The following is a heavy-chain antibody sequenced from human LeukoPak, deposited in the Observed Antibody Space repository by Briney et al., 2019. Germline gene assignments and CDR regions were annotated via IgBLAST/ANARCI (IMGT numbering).Heavy chain of an antibody. D-gene: IGHD2-21*02. J-gene: IGHJ3*02. CDR2: ISSSSSTI. V-gene: IGHV3-48*01. CDR1: GFTFSSYS. CDR3: ARVGYCGGDCYSDAFDI. Sequence: PGGPLRLSCAASGFTFSSYSMNWVRQAPGKGLEWVSYISSSSSTIYYADSVKGRFTISRDNAKNSLYLQMNSLRAEDTAVYYCARVGYCGGDCYSDAFDIWGQGTMVTVSS.